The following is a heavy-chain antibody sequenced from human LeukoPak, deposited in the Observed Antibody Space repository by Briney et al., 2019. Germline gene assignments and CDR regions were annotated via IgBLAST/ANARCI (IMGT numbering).Heavy chain of an antibody. J-gene: IGHJ4*02. V-gene: IGHV1-69*13. CDR3: ARGEGGLHYDILTGYSYFGY. D-gene: IGHD3-9*01. CDR1: GGTFSSYA. Sequence: SVKVSCKASGGTFSSYAISWVRQAPGQGLEWMGGIIPIFGTANYAQKFQGRVTITADESTSTAYMELSSLRSEDTAVYYCARGEGGLHYDILTGYSYFGYWGQGTLVTVSS. CDR2: IIPIFGTA.